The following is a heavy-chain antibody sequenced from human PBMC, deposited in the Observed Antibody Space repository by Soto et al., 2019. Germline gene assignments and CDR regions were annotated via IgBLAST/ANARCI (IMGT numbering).Heavy chain of an antibody. Sequence: GESLKISCKGSGYSFTSYWIGWVRQMPGKGLEWMGIIYPGDSDTRYSPSFQGQVTISADKSISTAYLQWSSLKASDTATYYCARHFPWGGAVIAAQRGYYYYGMDVWGQGTTVTVSS. J-gene: IGHJ6*02. CDR1: GYSFTSYW. V-gene: IGHV5-51*01. CDR3: ARHFPWGGAVIAAQRGYYYYGMDV. CDR2: IYPGDSDT. D-gene: IGHD6-13*01.